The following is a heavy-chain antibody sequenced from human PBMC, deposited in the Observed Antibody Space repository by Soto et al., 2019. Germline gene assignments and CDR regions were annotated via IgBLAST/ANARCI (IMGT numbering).Heavy chain of an antibody. CDR3: ARDLNSGYDWLYFAS. V-gene: IGHV4-59*01. Sequence: WTWIRQPPGKGLEWIGYIYYSGSTNYSPSLKSRVTISIDTSKNQFSLKLSSVTAADTAVYYCARDLNSGYDWLYFASWGQGTLVTASS. D-gene: IGHD5-12*01. CDR2: IYYSGST. J-gene: IGHJ4*02.